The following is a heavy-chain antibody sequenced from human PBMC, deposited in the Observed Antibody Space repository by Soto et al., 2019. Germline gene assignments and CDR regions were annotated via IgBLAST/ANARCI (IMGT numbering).Heavy chain of an antibody. CDR3: ARVSGYGDYYYYGMDV. D-gene: IGHD3-3*01. CDR1: GFTFSSYA. V-gene: IGHV3-30-3*01. CDR2: ISYDGSNK. Sequence: GGSLRLSCXASGFTFSSYAMHWVRQAPGKGLEWVAVISYDGSNKYYADSVKGRFTISRDNPKNTLYPQMNSLRAEDTAVYYCARVSGYGDYYYYGMDVWGQGTTVTVSS. J-gene: IGHJ6*02.